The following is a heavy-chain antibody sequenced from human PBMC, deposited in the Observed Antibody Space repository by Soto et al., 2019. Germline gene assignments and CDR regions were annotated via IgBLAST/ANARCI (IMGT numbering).Heavy chain of an antibody. V-gene: IGHV3-9*01. CDR3: TRDIFRTITTVDF. Sequence: EVQLVESGGGLVQPGRSLRLSCVASGFDFDDHAMSWVRQAPGKGPEWVSGISWNGAFIGYANSVRGRFTISRDDAKNSMYLQMNSLRPEDTALYYCTRDIFRTITTVDFWGQGTLVTVSS. D-gene: IGHD4-4*01. J-gene: IGHJ4*02. CDR2: ISWNGAFI. CDR1: GFDFDDHA.